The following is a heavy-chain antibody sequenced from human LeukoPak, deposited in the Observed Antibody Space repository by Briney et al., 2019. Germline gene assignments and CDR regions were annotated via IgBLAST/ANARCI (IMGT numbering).Heavy chain of an antibody. Sequence: SETLSLTCTVSSGSISSGGYYWSWIRQHPGKGLEWIGYIYYSGSTYYNPSLKSRVTISVDTSKNQFSLKLSSVTAADTAVYYCARDGYYYDSSGYYYFDYWGQGTLVTVSS. CDR2: IYYSGST. CDR3: ARDGYYYDSSGYYYFDY. D-gene: IGHD3-22*01. V-gene: IGHV4-31*03. J-gene: IGHJ4*02. CDR1: SGSISSGGYY.